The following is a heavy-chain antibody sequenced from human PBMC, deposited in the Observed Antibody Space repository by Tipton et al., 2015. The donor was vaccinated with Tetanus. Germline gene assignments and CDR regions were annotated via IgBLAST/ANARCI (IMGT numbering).Heavy chain of an antibody. D-gene: IGHD3-16*01. CDR3: VRGGGSGYYFGMDV. Sequence: SVKGRFTISRDNAKNSLYLQMNSLRHDDTAVYHCVRGGGSGYYFGMDVWGQGTTVTVS. J-gene: IGHJ6*02. V-gene: IGHV3-48*02.